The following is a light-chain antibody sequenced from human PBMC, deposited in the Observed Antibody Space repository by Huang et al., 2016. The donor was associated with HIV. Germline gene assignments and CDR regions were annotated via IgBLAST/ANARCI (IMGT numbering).Light chain of an antibody. CDR2: WAS. CDR3: QQYFATPYT. V-gene: IGKV4-1*01. CDR1: QSILYTSTNKNF. J-gene: IGKJ2*01. Sequence: DIVMTQSPDSLAVSLGERATINCTSRQSILYTSTNKNFLAWYQQKPGESPKLLIYWASTRESGVPDRFTGSGSGTDFTLTVDSLQAEDVAVYYCQQYFATPYTFGQGTKLEIK.